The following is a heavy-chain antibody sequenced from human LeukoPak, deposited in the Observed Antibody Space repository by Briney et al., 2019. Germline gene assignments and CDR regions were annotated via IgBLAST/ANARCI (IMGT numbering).Heavy chain of an antibody. CDR2: IIPIFGTA. D-gene: IGHD3-22*01. J-gene: IGHJ4*02. V-gene: IGHV1-69*13. CDR1: GGTFSSYA. CDR3: ARDRSPRQYVGGSGYIY. Sequence: ASVKVSCKASGGTFSSYAISWVRQAPGQGLEWMGGIIPIFGTANYAQKFQGRVTITADESTSTAYMELSSLRSEDTAVYYCARDRSPRQYVGGSGYIYWGQGTLVTVSS.